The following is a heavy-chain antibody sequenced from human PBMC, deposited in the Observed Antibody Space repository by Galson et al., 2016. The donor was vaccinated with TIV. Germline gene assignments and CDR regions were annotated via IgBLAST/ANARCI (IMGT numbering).Heavy chain of an antibody. D-gene: IGHD2-2*01. V-gene: IGHV1-69*13. CDR1: GGTFSSFA. J-gene: IGHJ3*02. Sequence: SVKVSCKASGGTFSSFAISWVRQAPGQGLEWMGGISPIFGIANYAQKFQGRVTITADESTSTADMELSSLRSEDTAVYYCAWVTSKIVVISDAADAFDTWGQGTMVTVSS. CDR3: AWVTSKIVVISDAADAFDT. CDR2: ISPIFGIA.